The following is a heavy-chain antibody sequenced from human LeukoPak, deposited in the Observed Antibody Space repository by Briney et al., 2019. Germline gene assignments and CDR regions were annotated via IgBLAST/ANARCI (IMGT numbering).Heavy chain of an antibody. CDR2: IWYDGSNK. V-gene: IGHV3-33*06. CDR1: GFTFSRNS. D-gene: IGHD1-26*01. Sequence: GGSLRLSCAASGFTFSRNSMHWVRQAPGKGLEWVAVIWYDGSNKDYEDSVKGRFTISRDNSKNTLYLEMNSLRAEDTAVYYCAKDSSACSGSYFDYWGQGTVVTVSS. CDR3: AKDSSACSGSYFDY. J-gene: IGHJ4*02.